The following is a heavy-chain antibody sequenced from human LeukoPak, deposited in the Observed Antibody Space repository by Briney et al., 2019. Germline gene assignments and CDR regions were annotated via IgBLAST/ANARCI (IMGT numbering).Heavy chain of an antibody. D-gene: IGHD3-10*01. V-gene: IGHV4-59*01. Sequence: PSETLSLTCTVSGGSISNYYWSWIRQPPGKGLEWIAYIYYTGSTNYNPSLKSRVTISVDTSKNQFSLKLSSVTAADTAVYYCARVGYFGSGNYYNDRGALDYWGQGTLVTVSS. CDR1: GGSISNYY. CDR3: ARVGYFGSGNYYNDRGALDY. CDR2: IYYTGST. J-gene: IGHJ4*02.